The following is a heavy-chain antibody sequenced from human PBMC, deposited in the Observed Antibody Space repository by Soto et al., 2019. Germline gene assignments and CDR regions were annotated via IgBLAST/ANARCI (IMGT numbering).Heavy chain of an antibody. CDR2: IYWDDDK. CDR1: GFSLSTSGVG. Sequence: SGPTLVNPTQTLTLTCTFSGFSLSTSGVGVGWIRQPPGKALEWLALIYWDDDKRYSPSLKSRLTITKDTSKNQVVLTMTNMDPVDTATYYCAHSQGGRGMQLWLPLVGYWGQGTLVTVSS. CDR3: AHSQGGRGMQLWLPLVGY. V-gene: IGHV2-5*02. D-gene: IGHD5-18*01. J-gene: IGHJ4*02.